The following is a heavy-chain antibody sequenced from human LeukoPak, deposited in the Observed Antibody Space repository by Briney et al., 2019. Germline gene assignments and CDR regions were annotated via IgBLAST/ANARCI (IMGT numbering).Heavy chain of an antibody. J-gene: IGHJ3*02. CDR2: INPGGDNT. CDR3: AKGGRGVRGVSEDFDI. D-gene: IGHD3-10*01. CDR1: ALTFSLYA. Sequence: PGGSLRLSCAASALTFSLYAMSWVRQAPGGGLEWVSGINPGGDNTYFANSVKGRFTISRDNSKNTLYLQMNSLRAEDTAVYYCAKGGRGVRGVSEDFDIWGQGTKVTVSS. V-gene: IGHV3-23*01.